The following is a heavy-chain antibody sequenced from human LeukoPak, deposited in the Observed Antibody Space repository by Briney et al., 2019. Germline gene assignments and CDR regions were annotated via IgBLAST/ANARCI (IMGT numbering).Heavy chain of an antibody. Sequence: SQTLSLTRTVSGGSISSGGYYWSWIRQHPGKGLEWIGYIYYSGSTYYNPSLKSRVTISVDTSKNQSSLKLSSVTAADTAVYYCARVEYSSSLYYYYYYGMDVWGQGTTVTVSS. D-gene: IGHD6-6*01. J-gene: IGHJ6*02. CDR2: IYYSGST. V-gene: IGHV4-31*03. CDR1: GGSISSGGYY. CDR3: ARVEYSSSLYYYYYYGMDV.